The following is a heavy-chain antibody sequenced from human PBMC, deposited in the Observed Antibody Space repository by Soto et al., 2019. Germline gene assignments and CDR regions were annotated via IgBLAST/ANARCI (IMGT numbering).Heavy chain of an antibody. V-gene: IGHV5-10-1*01. Sequence: GESLKISCKGSGYSFTNYWISWVRQMPGEGLEWMGRIDPSDSYTNYSPSFQGHVTISADKSISTAYLQWSSLKASDTAMYYCARQEGYYYDSSAESYWGQGTLVTVSS. CDR2: IDPSDSYT. D-gene: IGHD3-22*01. CDR1: GYSFTNYW. CDR3: ARQEGYYYDSSAESY. J-gene: IGHJ4*02.